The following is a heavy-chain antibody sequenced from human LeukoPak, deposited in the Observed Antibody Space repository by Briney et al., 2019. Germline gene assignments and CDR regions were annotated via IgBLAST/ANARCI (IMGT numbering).Heavy chain of an antibody. D-gene: IGHD5-12*01. Sequence: GGSLRLSCVGSGFTFNDYYMSWVRQSPGKGLEWTAHISSTGGTILYADSVKGRFTISRDDAKRSVYLEMNSLTVEDTAAYYCATSITISKTYESWGQGTLVTVSS. CDR1: GFTFNDYY. J-gene: IGHJ5*02. CDR3: ATSITISKTYES. V-gene: IGHV3-11*01. CDR2: ISSTGGTI.